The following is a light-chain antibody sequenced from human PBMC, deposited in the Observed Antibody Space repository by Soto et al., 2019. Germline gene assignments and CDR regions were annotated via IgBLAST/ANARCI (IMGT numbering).Light chain of an antibody. CDR2: DAS. CDR3: QQRSNWPVYT. Sequence: EIVLTQSPATLSLSPGERATLSCRASQSVSSYLAWYQQKPGQAPRLLIYDASNRATGIPARFSGSGSETDFTLTIGSLEAEDFAVCYWQQRSNWPVYTFGQGTKLEIK. CDR1: QSVSSY. J-gene: IGKJ2*01. V-gene: IGKV3-11*01.